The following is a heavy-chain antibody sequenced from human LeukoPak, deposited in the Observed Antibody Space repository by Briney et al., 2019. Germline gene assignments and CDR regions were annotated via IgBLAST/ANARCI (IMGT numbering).Heavy chain of an antibody. CDR1: GVXISSYY. CDR3: ARSSGYTYGSDY. V-gene: IGHV4-59*08. CDR2: IYFSGSI. D-gene: IGHD5-18*01. Sequence: SETLSLTCIVSGVXISSYYCSWIRQPPGRGREWVGYIYFSGSINYNPSLKSRVTISADTSKNQLSLKLSSVTAADTAVYYCARSSGYTYGSDYWGQGTLVTVSS. J-gene: IGHJ4*02.